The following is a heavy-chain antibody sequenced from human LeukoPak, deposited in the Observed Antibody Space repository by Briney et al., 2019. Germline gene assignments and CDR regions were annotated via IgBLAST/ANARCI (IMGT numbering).Heavy chain of an antibody. CDR3: ARDIVVVPAARNYYYYYGMDV. D-gene: IGHD2-2*01. CDR2: INPNSGGT. V-gene: IGHV1-2*02. Sequence: ASVKVSCKASGYTFTGYYMHWVRQAPGQGVEWMGWINPNSGGTNYAQKFQGRVTMTRDTSISTAYMELSRLRSDDTAVYYCARDIVVVPAARNYYYYYGMDVWGQGTTVTVSS. J-gene: IGHJ6*02. CDR1: GYTFTGYY.